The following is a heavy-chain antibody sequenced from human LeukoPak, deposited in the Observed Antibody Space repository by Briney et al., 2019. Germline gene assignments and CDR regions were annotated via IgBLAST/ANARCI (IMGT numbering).Heavy chain of an antibody. D-gene: IGHD3-22*01. J-gene: IGHJ4*02. CDR3: ARGPEITYYDSSGLYFDY. CDR2: ISSSSSYI. CDR1: GFTFSSYS. V-gene: IGHV3-21*01. Sequence: PGGSLRLSCAASGFTFSSYSMNWVRQAPGKGLEWVSSISSSSSYIYYADSVKGRFTISRDNAKNSLYLQMNSLRAEDTAVYYCARGPEITYYDSSGLYFDYWGQGTLVTVSS.